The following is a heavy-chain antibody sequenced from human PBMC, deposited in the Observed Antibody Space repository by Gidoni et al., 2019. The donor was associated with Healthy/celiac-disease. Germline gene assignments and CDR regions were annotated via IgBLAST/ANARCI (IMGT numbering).Heavy chain of an antibody. CDR2: IIPIFGTA. CDR1: GGTFSSSA. Sequence: QVQLVQSGAAVTKPGSSVKVSCKASGGTFSSSAISWVRQAPGQGLEWMGGIIPIFGTANYAQKFQGRVTITADESTSTAYMELSSLRSEDTAVYYCARHTAGESIAVASLDYWGQGTLVTVSS. D-gene: IGHD6-19*01. J-gene: IGHJ4*02. CDR3: ARHTAGESIAVASLDY. V-gene: IGHV1-69*01.